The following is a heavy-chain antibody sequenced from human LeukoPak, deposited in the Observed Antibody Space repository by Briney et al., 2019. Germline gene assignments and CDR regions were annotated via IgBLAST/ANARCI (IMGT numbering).Heavy chain of an antibody. CDR2: ISGSGGST. CDR1: GLTLSGYA. J-gene: IGHJ4*02. D-gene: IGHD6-19*01. Sequence: PGGCLRLSRAPSGLTLSGYAMSSVRGTPGEGLGWGSAISGSGGSTYYADSVKGRFTISRDNSKSTLDLQMNSLRPEDTAVYYCAKDGHSSGWSFDYCGQGTLVTVSS. V-gene: IGHV3-23*01. CDR3: AKDGHSSGWSFDY.